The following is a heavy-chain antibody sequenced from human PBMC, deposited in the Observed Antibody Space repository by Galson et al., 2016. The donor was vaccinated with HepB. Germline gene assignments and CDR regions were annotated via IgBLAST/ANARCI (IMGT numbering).Heavy chain of an antibody. V-gene: IGHV3-7*01. CDR1: DFSVSVSY. Sequence: SLRLSCAVSDFSVSVSYMSWVRQAPGKGLEWVANIKQDANEKNYVGSVRGRFSISRDNAKNSLYLQMNSLRAEDTAVYYCAKDNYYGTGSYYPYKYYGMDVWGQGTTVTVSS. CDR2: IKQDANEK. CDR3: AKDNYYGTGSYYPYKYYGMDV. D-gene: IGHD3-10*01. J-gene: IGHJ6*02.